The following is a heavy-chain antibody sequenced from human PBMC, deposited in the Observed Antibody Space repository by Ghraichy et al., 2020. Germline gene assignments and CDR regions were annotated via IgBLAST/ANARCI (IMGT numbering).Heavy chain of an antibody. V-gene: IGHV3-15*01. J-gene: IGHJ3*02. CDR2: IKSKTDGGTT. Sequence: GGSLRLSCAASGFTFSNAWMSWVRQAPGKGLEWVGRIKSKTDGGTTDYAAPVKGRFTISRDDSKNTLYLQMNSLKTEDTAVYYCTTILYYYESSGTSNDAFDIWGQGTMVTVSS. CDR1: GFTFSNAW. CDR3: TTILYYYESSGTSNDAFDI. D-gene: IGHD3-22*01.